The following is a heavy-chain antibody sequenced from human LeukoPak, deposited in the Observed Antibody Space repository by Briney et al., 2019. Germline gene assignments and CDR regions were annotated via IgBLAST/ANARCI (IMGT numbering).Heavy chain of an antibody. V-gene: IGHV4-39*07. J-gene: IGHJ4*02. D-gene: IGHD7-27*01. CDR2: IYYSGST. CDR3: ASNTGTVFDY. CDR1: GGSVSRSPYY. Sequence: SETLSLTCTVSGGSVSRSPYYWGWIRQPPGKGLEWIGNIYYSGSTYYNPSLKSRVTISVDTSKNQFSLDLTSVTAADTAVYYCASNTGTVFDYWGQGALVTVSS.